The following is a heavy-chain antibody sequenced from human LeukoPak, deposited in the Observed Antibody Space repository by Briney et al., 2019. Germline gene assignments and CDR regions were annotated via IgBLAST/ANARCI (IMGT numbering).Heavy chain of an antibody. Sequence: ASVKVSCKASGYTFTGYSMHWVRQAPGQGLEWMGIINPSGGSTSYAQKFQGRVTMTRNTSISTAYMELSSLRSEDTAVYYCASRLSLNYDILTGYYNDDAFDIWGQGTMVTVSS. D-gene: IGHD3-9*01. CDR1: GYTFTGYS. J-gene: IGHJ3*02. CDR2: INPSGGST. CDR3: ASRLSLNYDILTGYYNDDAFDI. V-gene: IGHV1-46*01.